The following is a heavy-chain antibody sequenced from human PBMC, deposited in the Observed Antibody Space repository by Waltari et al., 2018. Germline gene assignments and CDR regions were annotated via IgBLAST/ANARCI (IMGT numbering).Heavy chain of an antibody. CDR3: ARPGRVGGGSLMGLDY. CDR1: GGSISSTSYY. D-gene: IGHD2-15*01. CDR2: FIYNGNT. Sequence: QLQLQASGPGLVKPSETLSLICSISGGSISSTSYYWGWIRQPPGKGLEWIGSFIYNGNTYYNPSLKSRISFFVDTSKNQFLLQLRSVTAADTAMYYCARPGRVGGGSLMGLDYWGQGTLVTVSS. J-gene: IGHJ4*02. V-gene: IGHV4-39*01.